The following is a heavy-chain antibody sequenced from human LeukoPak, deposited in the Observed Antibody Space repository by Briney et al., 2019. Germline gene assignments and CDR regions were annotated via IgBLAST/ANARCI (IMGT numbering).Heavy chain of an antibody. J-gene: IGHJ4*02. V-gene: IGHV3-33*01. D-gene: IGHD6-19*01. CDR2: IWYDGHNK. Sequence: PGGSLKLSCAASGFTFSKYGMHWVRQAPGKGLEWLALIWYDGHNKYYADSVKGRFSISRDNSKNTLFLEVNDLRAEDTALYYCAREWGLIAVAGGPGYWGQGTPVTVSS. CDR1: GFTFSKYG. CDR3: AREWGLIAVAGGPGY.